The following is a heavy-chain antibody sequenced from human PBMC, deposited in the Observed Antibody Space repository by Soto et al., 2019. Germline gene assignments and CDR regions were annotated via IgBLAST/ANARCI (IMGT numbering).Heavy chain of an antibody. CDR1: GFTFSSYS. Sequence: EVQLVESGGGLVQPGGSLRLSCAASGFTFSSYSMNWVRQAPGKGLEWVSYISSSSSTIYYADSVKGRFTISRDNAKNSLYRQMNSLRAEDTAVYYCARDQGPSSGWYRNDAFDIWGQGTMVTVSS. J-gene: IGHJ3*02. CDR2: ISSSSSTI. V-gene: IGHV3-48*01. CDR3: ARDQGPSSGWYRNDAFDI. D-gene: IGHD6-19*01.